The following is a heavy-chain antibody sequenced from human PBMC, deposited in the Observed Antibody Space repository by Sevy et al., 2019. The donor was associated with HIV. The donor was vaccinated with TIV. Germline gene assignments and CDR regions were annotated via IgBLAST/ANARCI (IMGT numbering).Heavy chain of an antibody. CDR1: GFTFSSYV. D-gene: IGHD5-18*01. V-gene: IGHV3-23*01. CDR3: AHGRGYTSPRVFDF. J-gene: IGHJ4*02. CDR2: ISGNGGST. Sequence: GGSLRLSCAASGFTFSSYVISWVRQAPGRGLEWVSGISGNGGSTYYADSVKGRFTISRDNSKNTLYLQMHSLRVEDTAVYYCAHGRGYTSPRVFDFWGQGTLATVSS.